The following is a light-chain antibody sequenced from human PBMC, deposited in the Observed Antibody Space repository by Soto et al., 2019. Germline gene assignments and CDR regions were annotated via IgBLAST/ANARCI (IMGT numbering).Light chain of an antibody. CDR1: GSNIGAPYD. CDR2: GST. Sequence: QSVLTQPPSLSGAPGQRVTISCTGSGSNIGAPYDVHWYQHLPGTAPKLLIYGSTNRPSGVPGRFSASTSGTSASLAITGLQAEDEGDYYCQSYDSTLSARYVFGTGTKVTVL. J-gene: IGLJ1*01. V-gene: IGLV1-40*01. CDR3: QSYDSTLSARYV.